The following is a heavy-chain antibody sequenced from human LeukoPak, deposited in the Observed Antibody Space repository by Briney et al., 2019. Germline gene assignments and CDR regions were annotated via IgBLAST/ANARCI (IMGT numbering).Heavy chain of an antibody. J-gene: IGHJ5*02. Sequence: GGSLRLSCAASGFTFSDYYMSWIRQAPGKGLEWVSYISSSGSTIYYADSVKGRFTISRDSAKNSLYLQMNSLRAEDTAVYYCARVAAAGYNWFDPWGQGTLVTVSS. V-gene: IGHV3-11*01. CDR2: ISSSGSTI. D-gene: IGHD6-13*01. CDR1: GFTFSDYY. CDR3: ARVAAAGYNWFDP.